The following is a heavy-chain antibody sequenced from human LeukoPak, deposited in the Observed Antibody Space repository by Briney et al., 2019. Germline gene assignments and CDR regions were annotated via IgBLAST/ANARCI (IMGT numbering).Heavy chain of an antibody. CDR2: INAGNGNT. CDR1: GYTFTSYA. Sequence: GASVKVSCKASGYTFTSYAMHWVRQAPGQRLEWMGWINAGNGNTKYSQEFQGRVTITRDTSASTAYMELSSLRSEDMAVYYCARGSGGYEGIYHYYYYYYMDVWGKGTTVTVSS. J-gene: IGHJ6*03. D-gene: IGHD5-12*01. CDR3: ARGSGGYEGIYHYYYYYYMDV. V-gene: IGHV1-3*03.